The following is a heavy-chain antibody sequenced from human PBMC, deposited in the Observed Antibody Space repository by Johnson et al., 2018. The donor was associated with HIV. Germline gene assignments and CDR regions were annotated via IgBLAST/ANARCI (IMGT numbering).Heavy chain of an antibody. CDR1: GFTFDDYA. CDR3: ARGSYDGDAFDI. J-gene: IGHJ3*02. D-gene: IGHD1-26*01. CDR2: IATTGDT. V-gene: IGHV3-13*01. Sequence: VQLVESGGGLVQPGRSLRLSCAASGFTFDDYAMHWVRQPTGKRLECVSGIATTGDTYYAGSVKGRFTISRENAKNSLYLQLNSLRAGDTALYYCARGSYDGDAFDIWGQVTMVTVSS.